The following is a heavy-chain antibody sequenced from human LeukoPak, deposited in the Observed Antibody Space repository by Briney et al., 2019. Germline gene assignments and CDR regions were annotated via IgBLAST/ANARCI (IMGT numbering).Heavy chain of an antibody. CDR3: AKDSVAGLFAH. D-gene: IGHD6-19*01. CDR2: ISGSGGST. J-gene: IGHJ5*02. V-gene: IGHV3-23*01. Sequence: MXXXRQAPGXGLEWVSAISGSGGSTYYADSVKGRFTISRDNSKNTLYLQMNSLRAEDTAVYYCAKDSVAGLFAHWGQGTLVTVSS.